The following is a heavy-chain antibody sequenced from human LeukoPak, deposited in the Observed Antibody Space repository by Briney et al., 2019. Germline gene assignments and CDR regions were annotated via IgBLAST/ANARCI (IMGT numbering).Heavy chain of an antibody. V-gene: IGHV3-21*01. CDR2: ISSSSSYI. Sequence: GGSLRLSCAASGFTFSSYNMNWVRQAPGKGLEWVSSISSSSSYIYYADSVKGRFTISRDNAKNSLYLQMNSLRAEDTAVYYCAREGPYDILTGYFDYWGQGTLVTVSS. D-gene: IGHD3-9*01. CDR3: AREGPYDILTGYFDY. J-gene: IGHJ4*02. CDR1: GFTFSSYN.